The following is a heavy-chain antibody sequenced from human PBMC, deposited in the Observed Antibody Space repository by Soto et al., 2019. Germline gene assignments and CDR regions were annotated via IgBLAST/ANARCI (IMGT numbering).Heavy chain of an antibody. V-gene: IGHV1-69*15. CDR1: GGTFSSYA. Sequence: QVQLVQSGAEVKKPGSSVKVSCKASGGTFSSYAITWVRQAPGQGLEWMGRIIPIFGTTNYAQKLQGRVTVTADESTSTAYMDLSSLRSDDTAVYYCAKSPDPYSSSHYYYYGMDVWGQGTTVTVSS. CDR2: IIPIFGTT. CDR3: AKSPDPYSSSHYYYYGMDV. D-gene: IGHD6-6*01. J-gene: IGHJ6*02.